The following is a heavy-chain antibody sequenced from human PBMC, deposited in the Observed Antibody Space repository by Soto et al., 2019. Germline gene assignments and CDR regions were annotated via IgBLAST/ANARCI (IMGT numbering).Heavy chain of an antibody. J-gene: IGHJ4*02. CDR3: TMYYGHGQDY. V-gene: IGHV4-59*01. D-gene: IGHD3-10*01. CDR2: IYYGGTS. CDR1: GASITNYY. Sequence: QVQLHQSGPGLVKPSETLSLTCSVSGASITNYYWTWIRKSPGKGLEWIGYIYYGGTSNYNSSLKGRVTVSVNMSKNQFSLTLNSVTAAKTAVYYCTMYYGHGQDYWGQGTLVTVSS.